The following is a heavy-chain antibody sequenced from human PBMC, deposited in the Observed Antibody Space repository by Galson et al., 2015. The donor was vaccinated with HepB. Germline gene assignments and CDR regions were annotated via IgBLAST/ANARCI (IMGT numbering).Heavy chain of an antibody. CDR3: TTPPRFGELFHDY. CDR1: GFTFSNAW. V-gene: IGHV3-15*07. D-gene: IGHD3-10*01. Sequence: SLRLSCAASGFTFSNAWMNWVRQAPGKGLEWVGRIKSKTDGGTTDYAAPVKGRFTISRDDSKNTLYLQMNSLKTEDTAVYYCTTPPRFGELFHDYWGQGTLVTVSS. CDR2: IKSKTDGGTT. J-gene: IGHJ4*02.